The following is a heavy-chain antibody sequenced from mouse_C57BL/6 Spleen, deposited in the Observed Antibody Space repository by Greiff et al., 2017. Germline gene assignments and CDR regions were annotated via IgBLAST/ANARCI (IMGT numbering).Heavy chain of an antibody. CDR2: ISYDGSN. CDR3: ARAVVANFDY. J-gene: IGHJ2*01. D-gene: IGHD1-1*01. Sequence: EVQLQESGPGLVKPSQSLSLTCSVTGYSITSGYYWNWIRQFPGNKLEWMGYISYDGSNNYNPSLKNRISITRDTSKNQFFLKLNSVTTEDTATYYCARAVVANFDYWGQGTTLTVSS. V-gene: IGHV3-6*01. CDR1: GYSITSGYY.